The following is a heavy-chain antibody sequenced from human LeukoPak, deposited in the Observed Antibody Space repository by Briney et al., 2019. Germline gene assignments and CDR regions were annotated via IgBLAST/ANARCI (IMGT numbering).Heavy chain of an antibody. CDR3: ANLWEMGY. CDR2: SSWIGGST. D-gene: IGHD5-24*01. V-gene: IGHV3-43D*03. J-gene: IGHJ4*02. Sequence: GGSLRLSCAVSGFTFDDYALHWVRQVPGKGLEWLCFSSWIGGSTDYLDSVKGRFTISRDNAKNSLFLQMNSLRAEDTAVYYCANLWEMGYWGQGTLVTVSS. CDR1: GFTFDDYA.